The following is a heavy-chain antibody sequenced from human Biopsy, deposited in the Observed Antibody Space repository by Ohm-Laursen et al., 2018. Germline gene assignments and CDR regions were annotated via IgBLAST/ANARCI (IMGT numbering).Heavy chain of an antibody. CDR1: GYTFTDAA. V-gene: IGHV1-18*01. J-gene: IGHJ4*02. D-gene: IGHD3-16*01. Sequence: ASVKVSCKASGYTFTDAAITWVRQVGGQGFEWLGWISTKTGNTNFAQKFQGRIALTTDASTATAYMELRGLISDDTAVYYCARNRANDYVWGSYGDDNWGQGTLVTVSS. CDR3: ARNRANDYVWGSYGDDN. CDR2: ISTKTGNT.